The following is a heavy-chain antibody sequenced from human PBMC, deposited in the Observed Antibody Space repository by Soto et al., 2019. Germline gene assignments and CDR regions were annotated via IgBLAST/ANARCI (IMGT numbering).Heavy chain of an antibody. J-gene: IGHJ6*03. V-gene: IGHV4-59*01. CDR3: ARALDCSGGSCYFSGNYYMDV. D-gene: IGHD2-15*01. Sequence: PSETLSLTCTVSGGSISSYYWSWIRQPAGKGLEWIGYIYYSGSTNYNPSLKSRVTISVDTSKNQFSLKLSSVTAADTAVYYCARALDCSGGSCYFSGNYYMDVWGKGTTVTVSS. CDR1: GGSISSYY. CDR2: IYYSGST.